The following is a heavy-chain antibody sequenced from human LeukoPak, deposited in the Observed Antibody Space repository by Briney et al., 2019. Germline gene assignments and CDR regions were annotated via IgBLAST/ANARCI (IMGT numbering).Heavy chain of an antibody. Sequence: PGGSLRLSCAASGYTFDDYTMHWVRQAPGKGLEWVSLISWDGGSTYYADSVKGRFTISRDNAKNSLYLQMNSLRAEDTALYYCAKDIWTAAGPLDYWGQGTLVTVSS. V-gene: IGHV3-43*01. J-gene: IGHJ4*02. CDR3: AKDIWTAAGPLDY. D-gene: IGHD6-13*01. CDR2: ISWDGGST. CDR1: GYTFDDYT.